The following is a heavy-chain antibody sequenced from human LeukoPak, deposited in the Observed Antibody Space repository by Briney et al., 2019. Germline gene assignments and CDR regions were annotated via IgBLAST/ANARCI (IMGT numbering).Heavy chain of an antibody. Sequence: ASVKVSCKASGYTFTGFGVSWVRQAPGQGLEWMGWISAYNGNTHHAQKLQDRVTMTTDTSTSTAYMELRSLRSDDTAVYFCARGNSEYYYDSSGIYYFHYWGQGTLVTVSS. CDR1: GYTFTGFG. CDR3: ARGNSEYYYDSSGIYYFHY. J-gene: IGHJ4*02. CDR2: ISAYNGNT. V-gene: IGHV1-18*01. D-gene: IGHD3-22*01.